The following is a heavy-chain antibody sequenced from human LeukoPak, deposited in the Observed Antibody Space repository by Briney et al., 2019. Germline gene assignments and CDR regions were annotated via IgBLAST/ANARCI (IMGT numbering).Heavy chain of an antibody. J-gene: IGHJ4*02. CDR1: GYTFTGYY. V-gene: IGHV1-2*02. D-gene: IGHD3-10*01. Sequence: ASVKVSCKASGYTFTGYYMHWVRQAPGQGLEWMGWINPNSGGTNYAQEFQGRVTMTRDTSISTAYMELSSLRSEDTAVYYCARASYYGSGSYANWGQGTLVTVSS. CDR3: ARASYYGSGSYAN. CDR2: INPNSGGT.